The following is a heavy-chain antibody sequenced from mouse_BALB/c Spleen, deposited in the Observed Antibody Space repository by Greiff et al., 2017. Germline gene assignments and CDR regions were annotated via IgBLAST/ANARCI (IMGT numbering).Heavy chain of an antibody. CDR1: GFSLTSYG. Sequence: QVQLKESGPGLVAPSQSLSITCTVSGFSLTSYGVHWVRQPPGKGLEWLGVIWAGGSTNYNSALMSRLSISKDNSKSQVFLKMNSLQTDDTAMYYCARDRDYRYWAWFAYWGQGTLVTVSA. CDR3: ARDRDYRYWAWFAY. V-gene: IGHV2-9*02. D-gene: IGHD2-14*01. J-gene: IGHJ3*01. CDR2: IWAGGST.